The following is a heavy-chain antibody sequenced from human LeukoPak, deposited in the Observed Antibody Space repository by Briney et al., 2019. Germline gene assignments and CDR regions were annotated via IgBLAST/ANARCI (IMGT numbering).Heavy chain of an antibody. D-gene: IGHD6-13*01. CDR3: EQLAPYSPAYSQQ. V-gene: IGHV4-59*01. Sequence: PSETLSLTCTVSGGSITSYFWTWIRQPPGKGLEWIGYIYHSGTTNYNPSLKGRVTISVDTSKTQFSLRLTSVTAADTAVYFCEQLAPYSPAYSQQWGQGTLVTVSS. CDR1: GGSITSYF. J-gene: IGHJ1*01. CDR2: IYHSGTT.